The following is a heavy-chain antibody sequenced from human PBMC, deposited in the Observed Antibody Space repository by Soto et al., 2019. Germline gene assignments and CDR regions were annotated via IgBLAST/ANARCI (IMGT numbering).Heavy chain of an antibody. D-gene: IGHD6-13*01. V-gene: IGHV3-30*18. Sequence: QVQLEESGGGVVQPGRSLRLSCAASGFAFGDYGMHWVRQAPGKGLEWVAIISSDGNNKYYADSVKGRFTISRDNSQNTLFLQMNSLRADYTALYYCAKNHLGKPFYYYYIMDAWGQGTTVTVSS. CDR1: GFAFGDYG. CDR2: ISSDGNNK. CDR3: AKNHLGKPFYYYYIMDA. J-gene: IGHJ6*02.